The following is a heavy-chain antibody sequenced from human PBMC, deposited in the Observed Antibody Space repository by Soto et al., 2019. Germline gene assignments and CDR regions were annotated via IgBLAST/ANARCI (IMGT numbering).Heavy chain of an antibody. CDR2: INHSGST. Sequence: SETLCLTCSVYAGSLSGYYWSWIRQPPGRGLEWIGEINHSGSTNYNPSLKSRVTISVDTSKNQFSLKLSSVTAADTAVYYCARNRKRLPSYYYYGMDVWGQGTTVT. D-gene: IGHD2-21*02. J-gene: IGHJ6*02. V-gene: IGHV4-34*01. CDR3: ARNRKRLPSYYYYGMDV. CDR1: AGSLSGYY.